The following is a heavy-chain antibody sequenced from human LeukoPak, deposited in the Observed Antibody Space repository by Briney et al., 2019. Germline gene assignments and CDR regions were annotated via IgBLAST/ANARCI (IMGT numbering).Heavy chain of an antibody. J-gene: IGHJ4*02. CDR1: GYSISSGYY. D-gene: IGHD6-19*01. CDR2: IYHSGST. V-gene: IGHV4-38-2*02. Sequence: SETLSLTCTVSGYSISSGYYWGWIRQPPGKGLEWIGSIYHSGSTYYNPSLKSRVTISVDTSKNQFSLKLSSVTAADTAVYYCARDSSGWYDWGQGTLVTVSS. CDR3: ARDSSGWYD.